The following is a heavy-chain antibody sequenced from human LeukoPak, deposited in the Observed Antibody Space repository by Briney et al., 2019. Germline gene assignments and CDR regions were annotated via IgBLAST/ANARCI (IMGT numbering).Heavy chain of an antibody. D-gene: IGHD2-15*01. CDR2: ISSSSSYI. CDR1: GFTFSIYS. V-gene: IGHV3-21*04. CDR3: AKEVVVLGCCSGGSCYPAFDY. J-gene: IGHJ4*02. Sequence: PGGSLRLSCAASGFTFSIYSMNWVRQAPGKGLEWVSSISSSSSYIYYADSVKGRFTISRDNSKNTLYLQMNSLRAEDTAVYYCAKEVVVLGCCSGGSCYPAFDYWGQGTLVTVSS.